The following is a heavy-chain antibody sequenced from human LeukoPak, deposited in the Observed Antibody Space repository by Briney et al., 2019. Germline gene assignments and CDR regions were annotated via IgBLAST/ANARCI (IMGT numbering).Heavy chain of an antibody. J-gene: IGHJ4*02. CDR3: ARHSSGRKGFDY. CDR1: GGSISSSSYY. Sequence: PSETLSLTCTVSGGSISSSSYYWGWIRQPPGKGLEWIGSIYYSGSTYYNPSLKSRVTISVDTSKNQFSLKLSSVAAADTAVYYCARHSSGRKGFDYWGQGTLVTVSS. V-gene: IGHV4-39*01. CDR2: IYYSGST. D-gene: IGHD1-26*01.